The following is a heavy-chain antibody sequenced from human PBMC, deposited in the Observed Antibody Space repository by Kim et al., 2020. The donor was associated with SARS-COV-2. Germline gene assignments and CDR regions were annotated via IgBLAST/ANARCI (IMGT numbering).Heavy chain of an antibody. CDR3: ATIRGYFEY. CDR2: GATQ. J-gene: IGHJ4*02. D-gene: IGHD3-3*01. Sequence: GATQYYAVCGTGRFGISRDNAENALYLQMCGLRAEDTAVYYCATIRGYFEYWGQGTLVTVSS. V-gene: IGHV3-23*01.